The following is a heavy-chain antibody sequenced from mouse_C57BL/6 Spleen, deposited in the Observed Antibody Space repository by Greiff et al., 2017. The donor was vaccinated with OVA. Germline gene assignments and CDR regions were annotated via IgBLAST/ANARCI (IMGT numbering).Heavy chain of an antibody. V-gene: IGHV5-4*01. Sequence: EVQGVESGGGLVKPGGSLKLSCAASGFTFSSYAMSWVRQTPEKRLEWVATISDGGSYTYYPDNVKGRFTISRDNAKNNLYLQMSHLKSEDTAMYYCARDNYGSLDYWGQGTTLTVSS. CDR3: ARDNYGSLDY. J-gene: IGHJ2*01. CDR1: GFTFSSYA. CDR2: ISDGGSYT. D-gene: IGHD1-1*01.